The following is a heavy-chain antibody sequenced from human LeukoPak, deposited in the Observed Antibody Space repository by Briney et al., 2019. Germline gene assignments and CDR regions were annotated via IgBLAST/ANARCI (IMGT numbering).Heavy chain of an antibody. V-gene: IGHV3-73*01. CDR2: IRSKANSYAT. CDR3: TISRDGYNCEY. CDR1: GFTFRSYD. Sequence: PGGSLRLSCAASGFTFRSYDMHGVRQASGKGLEWVGRIRSKANSYATAYAASVKGRFTISRDDSKNTAYLQMNSLKTEDTAVYYCTISRDGYNCEYWGQGTLVTVSS. J-gene: IGHJ4*02. D-gene: IGHD5-24*01.